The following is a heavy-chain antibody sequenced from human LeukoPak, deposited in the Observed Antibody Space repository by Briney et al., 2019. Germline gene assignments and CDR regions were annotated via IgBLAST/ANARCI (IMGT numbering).Heavy chain of an antibody. J-gene: IGHJ4*02. CDR3: AKDWVESSSSSYYFDY. D-gene: IGHD6-6*01. Sequence: PGRSLRLSCAASGFTFDDYAMHWVRQAPGKGLEWVSGISWNSGSIGYADSVKGRFTISRDNAKNTLYLQMNSLRAEDTAVYYCAKDWVESSSSSYYFDYWGLGTLVTVSS. CDR1: GFTFDDYA. CDR2: ISWNSGSI. V-gene: IGHV3-9*01.